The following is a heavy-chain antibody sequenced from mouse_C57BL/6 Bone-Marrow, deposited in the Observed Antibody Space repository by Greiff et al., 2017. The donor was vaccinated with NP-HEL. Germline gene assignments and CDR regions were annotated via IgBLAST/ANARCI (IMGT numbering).Heavy chain of an antibody. V-gene: IGHV1-7*01. CDR1: GYTFTSYW. CDR3: ARGLRYPYWYFDV. CDR2: INPSSGYT. J-gene: IGHJ1*03. Sequence: QVQLKQSGAELAKPGASVKLSCKASGYTFTSYWMHRVKQRPGQGLEWIGYINPSSGYTKYNQKFKDKATLTADKSSSTAYMQLSSLTYEDSAVYYCARGLRYPYWYFDVWGTGTTVTVSS. D-gene: IGHD1-1*01.